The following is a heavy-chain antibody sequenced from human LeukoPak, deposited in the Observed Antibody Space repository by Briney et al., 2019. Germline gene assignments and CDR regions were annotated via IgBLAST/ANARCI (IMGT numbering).Heavy chain of an antibody. J-gene: IGHJ4*02. D-gene: IGHD6-19*01. CDR1: RGSISSSSYY. V-gene: IGHV4-39*02. CDR2: IYYSGST. Sequence: PSETLSLTCTVSRGSISSSSYYWGWIRQPPGKGLEWIGSIYYSGSTYYNPSLKSRVTISVDTSKNQFSLKLSSVTAADTAVYYCTREDRQQWLVPYYFDYWGQGTLVTVSS. CDR3: TREDRQQWLVPYYFDY.